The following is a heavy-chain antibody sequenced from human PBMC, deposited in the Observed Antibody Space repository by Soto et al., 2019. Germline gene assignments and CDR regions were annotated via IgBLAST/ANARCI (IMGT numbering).Heavy chain of an antibody. CDR3: ARDLVSGSDFWRAYNGGYFDY. V-gene: IGHV1-18*01. D-gene: IGHD3-3*01. Sequence: QVQLVQSGAEVKRPGASVKVSCKASGYTFRNYGITWVRQAPGQGLEWMAWISPYNGNTNYAQEFQGRVTMTTDTSTTTAFSEAGTLTSEDTAMYYCARDLVSGSDFWRAYNGGYFDYWGQGTLVTVSS. CDR1: GYTFRNYG. J-gene: IGHJ4*02. CDR2: ISPYNGNT.